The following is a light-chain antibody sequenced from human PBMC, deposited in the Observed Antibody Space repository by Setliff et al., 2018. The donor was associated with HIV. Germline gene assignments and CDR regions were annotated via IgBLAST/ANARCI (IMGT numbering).Light chain of an antibody. CDR1: SDDIGGYQY. J-gene: IGLJ2*01. Sequence: QSALAQPASVSGSPGQSITISCTGTSDDIGGYQYVSWYQHHPGKAPKLMIYDVTARPSGVSNRFSASKSGNTASLTISRLQAEDEADDYCSSYSSSSTLVVFGGGTKVTVL. CDR3: SSYSSSSTLVV. CDR2: DVT. V-gene: IGLV2-14*01.